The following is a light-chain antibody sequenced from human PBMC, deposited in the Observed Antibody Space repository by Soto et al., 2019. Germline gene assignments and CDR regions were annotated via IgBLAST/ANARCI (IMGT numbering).Light chain of an antibody. CDR2: DNN. Sequence: QPVLTQPPSVSAAPGQKVTISCSRSRSNIASNFVSWYQQFPGTAPKLLIYDNNQRPSGIPDRFSGSKSGTSATLGITGLQTGDEADYYCGTWDGSLSGKVFGGGTKLT. V-gene: IGLV1-51*01. CDR3: GTWDGSLSGKV. J-gene: IGLJ2*01. CDR1: RSNIASNF.